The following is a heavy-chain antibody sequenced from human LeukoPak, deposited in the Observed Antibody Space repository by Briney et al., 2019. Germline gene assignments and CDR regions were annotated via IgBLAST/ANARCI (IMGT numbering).Heavy chain of an antibody. Sequence: GASVKVSCKVSGCTLTELSMFWVRQAPGKGREWRGSFDPEDGKTVYAQKFQGRVTMTEDTSTDTAYMELSSLRSEDTAVYYCATGYLVTAGLMDVWGQGTTVTVSS. V-gene: IGHV1-24*01. J-gene: IGHJ6*02. CDR2: FDPEDGKT. CDR3: ATGYLVTAGLMDV. D-gene: IGHD6-13*01. CDR1: GCTLTELS.